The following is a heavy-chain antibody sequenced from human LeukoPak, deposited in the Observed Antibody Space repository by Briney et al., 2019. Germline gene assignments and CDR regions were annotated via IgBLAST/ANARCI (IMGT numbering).Heavy chain of an antibody. CDR1: GFSVRNNY. V-gene: IGHV3-66*02. D-gene: IGHD4-17*01. CDR2: IYSGGST. CDR3: ARNDYGDYFGPDY. Sequence: GGSLRLSCAASGFSVRNNYMTWVRQAPGKGLEWVSIIYSGGSTYYADSVKGRFTISRDNSKNTLYPQMNSLRAEDTAVYYCARNDYGDYFGPDYWGQGTLVTVSS. J-gene: IGHJ4*02.